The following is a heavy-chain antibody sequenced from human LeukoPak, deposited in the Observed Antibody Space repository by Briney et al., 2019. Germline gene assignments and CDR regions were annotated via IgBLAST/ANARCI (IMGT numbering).Heavy chain of an antibody. J-gene: IGHJ4*02. Sequence: PSETLSLTCAVYGGSFSGYYWSWIRQPPGKGLEWIGEINHSGSTNYNPSLKSRVTISVDTSKNQFSLKLSSVTAADTAVYYCARHLLVATTNFDYWGQGTLVTVSS. D-gene: IGHD5-12*01. CDR2: INHSGST. CDR3: ARHLLVATTNFDY. CDR1: GGSFSGYY. V-gene: IGHV4-34*01.